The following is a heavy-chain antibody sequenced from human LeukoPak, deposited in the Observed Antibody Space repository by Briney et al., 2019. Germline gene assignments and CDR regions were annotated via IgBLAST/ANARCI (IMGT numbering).Heavy chain of an antibody. CDR2: IKQDGGEK. CDR3: ARLGGNYYTY. J-gene: IGHJ4*02. CDR1: GFAFSSYW. D-gene: IGHD1-26*01. V-gene: IGHV3-7*01. Sequence: PGGSLRLSCVASGFAFSSYWMSWVRQAPGKGLEWVANIKQDGGEKYYVDSVKGRFTISRDNAKNSLFLQMNSLRVEDTAVYYCARLGGNYYTYWGQGTLVTVSS.